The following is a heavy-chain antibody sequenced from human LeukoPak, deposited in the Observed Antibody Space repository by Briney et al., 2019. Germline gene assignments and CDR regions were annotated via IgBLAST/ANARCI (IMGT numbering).Heavy chain of an antibody. CDR2: IYYSGST. D-gene: IGHD5-18*01. CDR1: GGSISSYY. V-gene: IGHV4-59*01. CDR3: ASGYSYGYFFHGMDV. Sequence: SETLSLTCTVSGGSISSYYWSWIRQPPGKGLEWIGYIYYSGSTNYNLSLKSRVTISVDTSKNQFSLKLSSVTAADTAVYYCASGYSYGYFFHGMDVWGQGTTVTVS. J-gene: IGHJ6*02.